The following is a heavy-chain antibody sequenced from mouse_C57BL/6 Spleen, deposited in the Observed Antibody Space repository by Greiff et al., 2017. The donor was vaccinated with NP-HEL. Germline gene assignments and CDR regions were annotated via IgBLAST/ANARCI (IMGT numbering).Heavy chain of an antibody. CDR2: IDPSDSYT. CDR3: ARSSSGQAWFAY. J-gene: IGHJ3*01. D-gene: IGHD3-2*02. Sequence: LQQPGAELVMPGASVKLSCKASGYTFTSYWMHWVKQRPGQGLEWIGEIDPSDSYTNYNQKFKGKSTLTVDKSSSTAYMQLSSLTSEDSAVYYCARSSSGQAWFAYWGQGTLVTVSA. V-gene: IGHV1-69*01. CDR1: GYTFTSYW.